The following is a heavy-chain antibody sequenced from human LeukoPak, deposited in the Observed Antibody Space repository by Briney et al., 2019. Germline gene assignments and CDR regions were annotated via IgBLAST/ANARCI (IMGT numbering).Heavy chain of an antibody. CDR1: GFTFSSYA. Sequence: QTGGSLRLSCAASGFTFSSYAMHWVRQAPGKGLEWVAVISYDGSNKYYADSVKGRFTISRDNSKNTLYLQMNSLRAEDTAVYYCARQPGAGWFDPWGQGTLVTVSS. CDR2: ISYDGSNK. CDR3: ARQPGAGWFDP. V-gene: IGHV3-30-3*01. J-gene: IGHJ5*02. D-gene: IGHD3-10*01.